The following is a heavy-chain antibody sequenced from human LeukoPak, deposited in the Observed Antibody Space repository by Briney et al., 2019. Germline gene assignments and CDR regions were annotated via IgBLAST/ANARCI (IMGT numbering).Heavy chain of an antibody. D-gene: IGHD3-10*01. J-gene: IGHJ4*02. Sequence: GGSLRLSCAASGFTFSSYAMSWVRQAPGKGLEWVSGISGSGGTTHYADSVKGRFTISRDSSKNTPYLQMNSLRAEDTAVYYCAKDRFSMVRGVEYWGQGTQVTVSS. CDR3: AKDRFSMVRGVEY. CDR1: GFTFSSYA. CDR2: ISGSGGTT. V-gene: IGHV3-23*01.